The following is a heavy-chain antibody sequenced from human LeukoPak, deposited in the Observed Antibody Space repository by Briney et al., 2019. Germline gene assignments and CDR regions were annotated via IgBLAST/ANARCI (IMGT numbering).Heavy chain of an antibody. V-gene: IGHV4-34*01. CDR2: INHSGST. Sequence: PSETLSLTCAVYGGSFSGYYWSWIRQPPGKGLEWIGEINHSGSTNYNPSLKSRVTISVGTSKNQFSLKLSSVTAADTAVYYCARVGSSWYTANWFDPWGQGTLVTVSS. D-gene: IGHD6-13*01. CDR1: GGSFSGYY. CDR3: ARVGSSWYTANWFDP. J-gene: IGHJ5*02.